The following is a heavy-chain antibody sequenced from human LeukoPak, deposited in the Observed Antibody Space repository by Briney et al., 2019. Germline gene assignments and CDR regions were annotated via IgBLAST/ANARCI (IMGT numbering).Heavy chain of an antibody. CDR1: GFTFSSYS. Sequence: GGSLRLSCAASGFTFSSYSMNWVRQAPGKGLEWVSSISSSSSYIYYADSVKGRFAISRDNAKNSLYLQVYSLRAEDTAVYYCAGTYGSGSYPNYWGQGTLVTVSS. V-gene: IGHV3-21*01. CDR2: ISSSSSYI. J-gene: IGHJ4*02. CDR3: AGTYGSGSYPNY. D-gene: IGHD3-10*01.